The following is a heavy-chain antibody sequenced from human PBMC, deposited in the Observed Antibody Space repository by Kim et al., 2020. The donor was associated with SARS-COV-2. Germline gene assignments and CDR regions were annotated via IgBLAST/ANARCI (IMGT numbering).Heavy chain of an antibody. Sequence: SETLSLTCTVSGYSISSGYYWGWIRQPPGKGLEWIGSIYHSGSTYYNPSLKSRVTISVDTSKNQFSLKLSSVTAADTAVYYCARSSGSGSYYNPNWFDP. J-gene: IGHJ5*02. CDR1: GYSISSGYY. D-gene: IGHD3-10*01. V-gene: IGHV4-38-2*02. CDR3: ARSSGSGSYYNPNWFDP. CDR2: IYHSGST.